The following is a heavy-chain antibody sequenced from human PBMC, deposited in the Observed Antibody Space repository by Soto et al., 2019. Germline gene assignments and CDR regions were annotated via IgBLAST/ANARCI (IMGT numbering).Heavy chain of an antibody. CDR2: INHSGST. CDR1: GGSFSGYY. D-gene: IGHD1-7*01. Sequence: SETLSLPCAVYGGSFSGYYWSWIRQPPGKGLEWIGEINHSGSTNYNPSLKSRVTISVDTSKNQFSLKLSSVTAADTAVYYCARSPITGTTIDAFDIWGQGTMVTVSS. CDR3: ARSPITGTTIDAFDI. J-gene: IGHJ3*02. V-gene: IGHV4-34*01.